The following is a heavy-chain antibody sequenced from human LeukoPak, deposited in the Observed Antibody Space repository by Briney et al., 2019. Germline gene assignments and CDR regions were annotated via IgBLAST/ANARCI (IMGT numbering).Heavy chain of an antibody. J-gene: IGHJ4*02. CDR1: GFTFDDYA. D-gene: IGHD2/OR15-2a*01. CDR3: AKDRAGFLSAGLDY. V-gene: IGHV3-9*01. CDR2: ISWNSGGI. Sequence: GGSLRLSCVASGFTFDDYAMHWVRQAPGKGLEWVSGISWNSGGILSADSVRGRFTISRDNAKNSLYLQMNSLRPEDTAFYYCAKDRAGFLSAGLDYWGQATLVTVSS.